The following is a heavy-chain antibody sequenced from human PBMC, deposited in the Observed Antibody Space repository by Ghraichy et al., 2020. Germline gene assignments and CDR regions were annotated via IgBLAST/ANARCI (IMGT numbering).Heavy chain of an antibody. CDR2: ISGSGGST. V-gene: IGHV3-23*01. CDR3: AKRVTHYDFWSGYSDY. Sequence: GESLNISCAASGFTFSSYAMSWVRQAPGKGLEWVSAISGSGGSTYYADSVKGRFTISRDNSKNTLYLQMNSLRAEDTAVYYCAKRVTHYDFWSGYSDYWGQGTLVTVSS. CDR1: GFTFSSYA. J-gene: IGHJ4*02. D-gene: IGHD3-3*01.